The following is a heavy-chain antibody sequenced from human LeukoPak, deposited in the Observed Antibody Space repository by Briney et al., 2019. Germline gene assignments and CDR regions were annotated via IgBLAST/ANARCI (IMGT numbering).Heavy chain of an antibody. Sequence: GGTLRLYCAASGFTFSSYGMHCVGQAQGKGLKWVAVIWYDGSNKYYADSVKGRFTISRDNSKNTLYLQMNSLRAEDTAVYYCARDRDSSIWSHLDYWGQGALVTVSS. J-gene: IGHJ4*02. CDR2: IWYDGSNK. V-gene: IGHV3-33*01. CDR3: ARDRDSSIWSHLDY. D-gene: IGHD6-13*01. CDR1: GFTFSSYG.